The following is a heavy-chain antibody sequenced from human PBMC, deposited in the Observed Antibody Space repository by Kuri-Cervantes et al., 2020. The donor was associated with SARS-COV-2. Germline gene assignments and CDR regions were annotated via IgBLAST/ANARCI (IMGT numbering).Heavy chain of an antibody. CDR1: GGSISSYY. CDR2: IYYSGST. J-gene: IGHJ6*04. Sequence: GSLRLSCTVSGGSISSYYWSWIRQPPGKGLEWIGYIYYSGSTNYNPSLKSRVTISVDTSKNQFSLKLSSVTAADTAVYYCARVGPGDVWGKGTTVTVSS. V-gene: IGHV4-59*01. CDR3: ARVGPGDV.